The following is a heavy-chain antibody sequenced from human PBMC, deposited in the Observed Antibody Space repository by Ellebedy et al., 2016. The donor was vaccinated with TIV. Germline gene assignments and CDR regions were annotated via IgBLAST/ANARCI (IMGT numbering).Heavy chain of an antibody. V-gene: IGHV3-74*01. Sequence: GESLKISCAASGFTFSSYWMHWVRQAPGKGLVWVSRIYSDGSITSYVDSVEGRFTISRDNAKNTLYLQMNSLTAEDTALYYCAKNADIMAPFDHWGQGALVTVSS. CDR1: GFTFSSYW. D-gene: IGHD5-12*01. CDR3: AKNADIMAPFDH. CDR2: IYSDGSIT. J-gene: IGHJ4*02.